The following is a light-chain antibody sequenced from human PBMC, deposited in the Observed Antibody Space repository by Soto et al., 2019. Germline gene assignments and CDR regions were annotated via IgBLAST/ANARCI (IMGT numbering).Light chain of an antibody. CDR1: SSNVGGNP. V-gene: IGLV1-44*01. CDR3: ARGDDTRDGPV. Sequence: QAVLTQPPSASGTPGQRVTISCSGSSSNVGGNPVNWYQHVPTTAPRRLIYTNTQRPSGVPDRFSGSKSGTSASLAISGLQSEDDADYYCARGDDTRDGPVVGPGT. CDR2: TNT. J-gene: IGLJ1*01.